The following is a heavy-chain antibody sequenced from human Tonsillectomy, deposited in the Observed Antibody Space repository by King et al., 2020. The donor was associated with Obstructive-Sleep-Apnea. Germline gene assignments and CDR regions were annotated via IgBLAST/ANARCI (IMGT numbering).Heavy chain of an antibody. D-gene: IGHD4-17*01. CDR3: ARHYGDYLGPFDY. CDR2: IYYSGST. V-gene: IGHV4-59*08. Sequence: VQLQESGPGLVKPSETLSLTCTVSGGSISSYYWSWIRQPPGKGLEWIGYIYYSGSTNYNPSLKSRVTISVDTSKNQLSLKLSSVTAADTAVYYCARHYGDYLGPFDYWGQGTLVTVSS. CDR1: GGSISSYY. J-gene: IGHJ4*02.